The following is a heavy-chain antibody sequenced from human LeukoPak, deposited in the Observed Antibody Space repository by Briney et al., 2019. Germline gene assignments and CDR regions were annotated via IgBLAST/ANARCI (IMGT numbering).Heavy chain of an antibody. V-gene: IGHV1-69*05. CDR3: AMGSGENWFDP. Sequence: EASVKVSCKAYGGTFSSYAISWVRQAPGQGLEWMGRIIPIFGTANYAQKFQGRVTITTDESTSTAYMELSSLRSEDTAVYYCAMGSGENWFDPWGQGTLVTVSS. CDR1: GGTFSSYA. D-gene: IGHD3-10*01. J-gene: IGHJ5*02. CDR2: IIPIFGTA.